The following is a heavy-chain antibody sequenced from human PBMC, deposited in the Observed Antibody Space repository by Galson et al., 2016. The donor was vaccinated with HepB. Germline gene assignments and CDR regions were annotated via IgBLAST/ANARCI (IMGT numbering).Heavy chain of an antibody. D-gene: IGHD3-3*01. J-gene: IGHJ3*02. V-gene: IGHV3-11*06. CDR3: ARIGTGTGTIFLAFDI. CDR1: GFTFSDYY. CDR2: ISKNATYT. Sequence: SLRLSCAASGFTFSDYYMTWIRQAPGKGLDWVSYISKNATYTNYADSLKGRFTVSRDNAKNSLYLHMNNLRAEDTAVYYCARIGTGTGTIFLAFDIWGQGTMVTASS.